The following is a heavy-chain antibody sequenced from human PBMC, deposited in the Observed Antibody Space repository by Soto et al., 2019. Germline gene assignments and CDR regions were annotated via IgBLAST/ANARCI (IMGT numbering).Heavy chain of an antibody. Sequence: EVQLVESGGGLVQPGESLRLSCAASGSSLSESWLSWVRQAAGKGLEWVARIKSQVDGETTDYAAPVKGRFVISRDDSKNTLYLQMYNLKTEDTAVYYCSTYDYIWWTYRSRWAYWGQGTLVTVSS. V-gene: IGHV3-15*01. CDR2: IKSQVDGETT. J-gene: IGHJ4*02. CDR1: GSSLSESW. CDR3: STYDYIWWTYRSRWAY. D-gene: IGHD3-16*02.